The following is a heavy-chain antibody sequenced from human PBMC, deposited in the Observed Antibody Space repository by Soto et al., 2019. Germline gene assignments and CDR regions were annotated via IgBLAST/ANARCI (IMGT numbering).Heavy chain of an antibody. CDR3: GRTKDYFYGVDV. CDR2: IYHNERT. Sequence: QVQLQESGPGLVKPSGTLSLTCAVSGVSISSSQWWSWVRQPPGKGLEWIGEIYHNERTNYNPSPQSXXTRSLDRSKNQVSLKLSSVTAADTATYYCGRTKDYFYGVDVWGQGTTVTVSS. V-gene: IGHV4-4*02. J-gene: IGHJ6*02. CDR1: GVSISSSQW.